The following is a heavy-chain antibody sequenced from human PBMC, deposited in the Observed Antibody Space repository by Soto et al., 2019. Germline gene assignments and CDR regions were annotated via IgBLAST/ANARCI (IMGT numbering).Heavy chain of an antibody. CDR3: ATKHYLLGNGWFDP. J-gene: IGHJ5*02. D-gene: IGHD3-3*02. CDR2: IYYSGST. Sequence: SETLSLTCTVSGGSISSGGYYWSWIRQHPGKGLEWIGYIYYSGSTYYNPSLKSRVTISVDTSKNQFSLKLSSVTAADTAVYYCATKHYLLGNGWFDPWGQGALVTVSS. V-gene: IGHV4-31*03. CDR1: GGSISSGGYY.